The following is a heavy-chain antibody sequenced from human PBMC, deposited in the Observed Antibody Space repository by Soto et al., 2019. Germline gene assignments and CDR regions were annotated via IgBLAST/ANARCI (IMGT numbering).Heavy chain of an antibody. Sequence: PGESLKISCKGSGYSFTSYWIGWVRQMPGKGLEWMGIIYPGDSDTRNSPSFQGQVTISADKSISTAYLQWSSLKASDTAMYYCASTDSSSSNHYYYYYGMDVWGQGTTVTVSS. CDR3: ASTDSSSSNHYYYYYGMDV. D-gene: IGHD6-6*01. CDR2: IYPGDSDT. V-gene: IGHV5-51*01. CDR1: GYSFTSYW. J-gene: IGHJ6*02.